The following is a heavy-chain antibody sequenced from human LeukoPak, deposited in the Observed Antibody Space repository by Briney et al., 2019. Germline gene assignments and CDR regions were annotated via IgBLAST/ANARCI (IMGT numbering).Heavy chain of an antibody. J-gene: IGHJ4*02. Sequence: PSETLSLTCAVYGGPFSGYYWSWIRQPPGKGLEWIGEINHSGSTNYNPSLKSRVTISVDTSKNQFSLKLSSVTAADTAAYYCARGYYDSSGYYYRVQNYFDYWGQGTLVTVSS. V-gene: IGHV4-34*01. CDR3: ARGYYDSSGYYYRVQNYFDY. CDR2: INHSGST. CDR1: GGPFSGYY. D-gene: IGHD3-22*01.